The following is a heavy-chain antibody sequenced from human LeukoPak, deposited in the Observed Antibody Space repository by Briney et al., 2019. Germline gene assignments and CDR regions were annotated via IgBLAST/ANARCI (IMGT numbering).Heavy chain of an antibody. CDR3: TGSFGELSFFDY. J-gene: IGHJ4*02. Sequence: GGSLRLSCTASGFTFGDYGMSWVRQAPGKGLEWVGFIRSKAYGGTTEYAASVKGRFTISRDDSKSIAYLQMNSLKTEDTAVYFCTGSFGELSFFDYWGQGTLVTVSS. CDR2: IRSKAYGGTT. CDR1: GFTFGDYG. V-gene: IGHV3-49*04. D-gene: IGHD3-10*01.